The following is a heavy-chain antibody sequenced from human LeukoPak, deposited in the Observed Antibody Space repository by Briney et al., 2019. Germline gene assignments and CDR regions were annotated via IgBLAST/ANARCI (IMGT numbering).Heavy chain of an antibody. V-gene: IGHV4-59*01. J-gene: IGHJ4*02. D-gene: IGHD1-26*01. CDR1: GGSFSGYY. CDR3: ARDVGATPGYFDY. CDR2: MYYSGST. Sequence: PSETLSLTCAVYGGSFSGYYWSWIRQPPGKGLEGIGYMYYSGSTNYNPSTNYNPSLKSRVTISVDTSKNQFSLKLSSVTAADTAVYYCARDVGATPGYFDYWGQGTLVTVSS.